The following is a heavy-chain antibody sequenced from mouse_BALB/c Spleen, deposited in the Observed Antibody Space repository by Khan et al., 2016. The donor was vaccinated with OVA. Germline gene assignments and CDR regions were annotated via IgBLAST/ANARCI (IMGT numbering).Heavy chain of an antibody. D-gene: IGHD2-14*01. CDR3: ARSTYRYAFDY. Sequence: EVQLQESGPSLVKPSQTLSLTCSVTGDSITSGYWNWIRKYPGSKLEYMGYIISTGYTYYNPYLNSRISITRHTSKNQYYLQLKSCTDEDTATYYCARSTYRYAFDYWGQGPLVTVSA. CDR1: GDSITSGY. V-gene: IGHV3-8*02. CDR2: IISTGYT. J-gene: IGHJ3*01.